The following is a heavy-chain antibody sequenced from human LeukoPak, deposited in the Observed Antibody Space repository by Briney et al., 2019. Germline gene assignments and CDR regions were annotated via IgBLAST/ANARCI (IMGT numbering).Heavy chain of an antibody. J-gene: IGHJ6*02. Sequence: GGSLRLSCAASGFTFSSYWMNWTRQAPGKGLEWVASINHNGNVNYDVDSVKGRFTISRDNAKNSLYLQMSNLRAEDTAVYFCARGGGLDVWGQGATVTVSS. CDR3: ARGGGLDV. V-gene: IGHV3-7*03. D-gene: IGHD3-16*01. CDR1: GFTFSSYW. CDR2: INHNGNVN.